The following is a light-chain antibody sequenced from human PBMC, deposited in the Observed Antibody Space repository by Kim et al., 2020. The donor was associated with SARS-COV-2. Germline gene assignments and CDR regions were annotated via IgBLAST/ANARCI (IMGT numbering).Light chain of an antibody. J-gene: IGKJ2*01. CDR3: QHFNNWPPLYT. Sequence: EIVMTQSPATLSVSPGERATLSCRASQSVSINLACYQQKPGQAPRLLIYSASTRATGVPARFSGSGSGTEFTLTISSLQSEDSAVYYCQHFNNWPPLYTFGQGTKLEI. V-gene: IGKV3-15*01. CDR2: SAS. CDR1: QSVSIN.